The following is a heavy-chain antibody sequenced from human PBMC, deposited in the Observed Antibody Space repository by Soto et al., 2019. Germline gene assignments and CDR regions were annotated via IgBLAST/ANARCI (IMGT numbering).Heavy chain of an antibody. CDR1: GFSFSSYG. Sequence: GGSLRLSCAASGFSFSSYGMHWVRQSPGKGLEWVAVIWYDGSNKYFADSVKGRFTISRDNSKNTLFLQMNSLGAEDTALYYCARGISHYSNGLDVWGQGTTVTAP. CDR3: ARGISHYSNGLDV. CDR2: IWYDGSNK. D-gene: IGHD2-15*01. V-gene: IGHV3-33*01. J-gene: IGHJ6*02.